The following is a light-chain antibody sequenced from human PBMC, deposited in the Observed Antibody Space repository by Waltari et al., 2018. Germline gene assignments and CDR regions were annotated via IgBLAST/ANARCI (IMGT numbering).Light chain of an antibody. CDR2: EVS. CDR1: SRDVGGYNY. Sequence: QSARTQPPSASGSPGPSVTISCTGTSRDVGGYNYVSWYQQDPGKAPKLMIYEVSKRPSGVPDRFSGSKSGNTASLTVSGLQAEDEADYYCSSYAGSNNLVFGGGTKMTVL. J-gene: IGLJ2*01. V-gene: IGLV2-8*01. CDR3: SSYAGSNNLV.